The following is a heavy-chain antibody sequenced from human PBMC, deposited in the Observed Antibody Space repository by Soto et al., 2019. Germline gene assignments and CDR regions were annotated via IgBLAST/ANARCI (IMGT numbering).Heavy chain of an antibody. CDR1: GFTFSSYA. V-gene: IGHV3-23*01. CDR3: ARRGSGSYYAY. J-gene: IGHJ4*02. CDR2: ISGSGGST. Sequence: EVQLLESGGGLVQPGGSLRLSCAASGFTFSSYAMRWVRQAPVKGLEWVSAISGSGGSTYYADSVKGRFTISRDNAKNTLDLHMNSLRAEDTAVYYCARRGSGSYYAYWGQGTLVTVSS. D-gene: IGHD1-26*01.